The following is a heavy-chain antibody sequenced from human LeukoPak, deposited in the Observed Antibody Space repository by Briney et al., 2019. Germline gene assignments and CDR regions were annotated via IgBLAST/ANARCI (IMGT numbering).Heavy chain of an antibody. CDR2: INHSGST. J-gene: IGHJ3*02. V-gene: IGHV4-34*01. Sequence: PSETLSLTCAVYGGSFSGYYWSWIRQPPGKGLEWIGEINHSGSTNYNPSLKSRVTISVDTSKNQFSLKLSSVTAADTAVYYCARGLNSRARRYYGSGSYYPDAFDIWGQGTMVTVSS. D-gene: IGHD3-10*01. CDR1: GGSFSGYY. CDR3: ARGLNSRARRYYGSGSYYPDAFDI.